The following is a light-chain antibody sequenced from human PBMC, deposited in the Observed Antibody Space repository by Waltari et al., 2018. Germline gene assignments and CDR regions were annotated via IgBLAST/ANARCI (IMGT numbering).Light chain of an antibody. CDR2: WAS. CDR1: RSVLYNSNNKNY. V-gene: IGKV4-1*01. Sequence: DIVMTQSTDSLTVSLGERATINCKSRRSVLYNSNNKNYLAGYQQKPGQPPKLLIYWASTRESGVPDRFSGSGSGTDFTLTISTLQAEDVAVYYCQQYYDTPYTFGQGTKLEIK. CDR3: QQYYDTPYT. J-gene: IGKJ2*01.